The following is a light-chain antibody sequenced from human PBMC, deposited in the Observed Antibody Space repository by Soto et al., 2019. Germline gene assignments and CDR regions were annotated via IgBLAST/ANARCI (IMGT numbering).Light chain of an antibody. Sequence: QSVLTQPASVSGSPGQSITISCTGTSSDVGGYNFVSWYQQHPGKAPKLIIYDVSNRPSGVSYRFSGSKSGNTASLTISGLQAEDEADYYCCSYTVRSTHVFGPGTKVTVL. V-gene: IGLV2-14*01. CDR1: SSDVGGYNF. CDR2: DVS. CDR3: CSYTVRSTHV. J-gene: IGLJ1*01.